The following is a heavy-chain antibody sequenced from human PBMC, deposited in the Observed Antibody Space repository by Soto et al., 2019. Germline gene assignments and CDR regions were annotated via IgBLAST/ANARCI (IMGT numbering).Heavy chain of an antibody. D-gene: IGHD5-12*01. CDR2: IYHSGST. J-gene: IGHJ4*02. CDR3: ARLPYSYSGYDETYFDY. V-gene: IGHV4-38-2*01. Sequence: PSETLSLTCAVSGYSITSGYYWGWIRQPPGKGLEWIGSIYHSGSTYYNPSLKSRVTISVDTPQKLFSLKLSSVTAADTAVYYRARLPYSYSGYDETYFDYWGQGTLVTVSS. CDR1: GYSITSGYY.